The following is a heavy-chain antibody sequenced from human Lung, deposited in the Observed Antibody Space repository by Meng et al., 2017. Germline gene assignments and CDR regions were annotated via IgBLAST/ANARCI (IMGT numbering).Heavy chain of an antibody. D-gene: IGHD4-11*01. J-gene: IGHJ4*02. Sequence: LKRGGAERWKPSRTLSLTCVVSGGSFRDYNWSWIRQPPGKGLEWIGEINHSGSTNYNPSLESRATISVDTSQNNLSLKLSSVTAADSAVYYCARGPTTMAHDFDYWGQGTLVTVSS. V-gene: IGHV4-34*01. CDR3: ARGPTTMAHDFDY. CDR1: GGSFRDYN. CDR2: INHSGST.